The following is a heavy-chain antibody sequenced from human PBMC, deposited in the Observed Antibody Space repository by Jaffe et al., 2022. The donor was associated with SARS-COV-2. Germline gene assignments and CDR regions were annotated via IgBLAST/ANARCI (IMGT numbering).Heavy chain of an antibody. CDR3: AREGSGSYYDIIYYYYYGMDV. V-gene: IGHV3-7*01. CDR2: IKQDGSEK. D-gene: IGHD3-10*01. Sequence: EVQLVESGGGLVQPGGSLRLSCAASGFTFSSYWMSWVRQAPGKGLEWVANIKQDGSEKYYVDSVKGRFTISRDNAKNSLYLQMNSLRAEDTAVYYCAREGSGSYYDIIYYYYYGMDVWGQGTTVTVSS. CDR1: GFTFSSYW. J-gene: IGHJ6*02.